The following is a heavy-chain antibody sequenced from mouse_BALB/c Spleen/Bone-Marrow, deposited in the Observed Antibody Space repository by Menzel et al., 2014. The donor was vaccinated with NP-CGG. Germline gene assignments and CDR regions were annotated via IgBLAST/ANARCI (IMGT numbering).Heavy chain of an antibody. CDR3: ARVYGWYFDV. J-gene: IGHJ1*01. CDR2: VNNNGGST. Sequence: EVQLVESGGGLVQPGGSLKLSCVASGFTFSSYGMSWVRQTPDKRLELVATVNNNGGSTYYPDSVKGPFTIPRDNAKNTLYLQMSSLKSEDTAMYYCARVYGWYFDVWGAGTTVTVSS. V-gene: IGHV5-6-3*01. CDR1: GFTFSSYG. D-gene: IGHD1-1*01.